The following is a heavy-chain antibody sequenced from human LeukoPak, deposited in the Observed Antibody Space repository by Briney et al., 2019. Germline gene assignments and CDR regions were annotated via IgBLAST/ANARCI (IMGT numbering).Heavy chain of an antibody. CDR3: ASASLNIYAFDI. Sequence: SETLSLTCAVYGGSFSGYYWSWIRQPPGKGLEWIGYIYYSGSTKYKPSLKSRATISVHTSKNQFSLKLSSVTSADTAVYYCASASLNIYAFDIWGQGTMVTVSS. CDR1: GGSFSGYY. J-gene: IGHJ3*02. D-gene: IGHD2/OR15-2a*01. V-gene: IGHV4-59*01. CDR2: IYYSGST.